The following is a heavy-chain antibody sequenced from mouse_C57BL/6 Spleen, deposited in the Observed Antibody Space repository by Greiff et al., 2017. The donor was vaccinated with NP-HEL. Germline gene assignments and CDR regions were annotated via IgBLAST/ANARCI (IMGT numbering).Heavy chain of an antibody. V-gene: IGHV5-9-1*02. CDR1: GFTFSSYA. J-gene: IGHJ2*01. Sequence: EVMLVESGEGLVKPGGSLKLSCAASGFTFSSYAMSWVRQTPEKRLEWVAYISSGGDYIYYADTVKGRFTISRDNARNTLYLQMSSLKSEDTAMYYCTRAHYSNYDFDCWGKGTTLTVSS. CDR2: ISSGGDYI. CDR3: TRAHYSNYDFDC. D-gene: IGHD2-5*01.